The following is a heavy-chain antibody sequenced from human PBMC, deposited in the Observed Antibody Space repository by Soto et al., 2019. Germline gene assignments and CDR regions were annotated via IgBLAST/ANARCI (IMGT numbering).Heavy chain of an antibody. CDR3: ARDADILTGYYSLHY. J-gene: IGHJ4*02. CDR1: GFTFSSYS. D-gene: IGHD3-9*01. CDR2: ISSSSSTI. Sequence: PGGSLRLSCAASGFTFSSYSMNWVRQAPGKGLEWVSYISSSSSTIYYADSVKGRFTISRDNAKNSLYLQMNSLRAEDAAVYYCARDADILTGYYSLHYWGQGTLVTVSS. V-gene: IGHV3-48*01.